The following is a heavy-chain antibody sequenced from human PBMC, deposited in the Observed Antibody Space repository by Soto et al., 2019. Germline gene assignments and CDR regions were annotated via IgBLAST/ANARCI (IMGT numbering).Heavy chain of an antibody. D-gene: IGHD3-3*01. V-gene: IGHV3-23*01. J-gene: IGHJ6*02. CDR3: AKNGDFWSWGMDV. Sequence: LRLSCAASGFTFSTYAMTWVRQAPGKGLEWVSIISSTGDGTYYADSVKGRFTISRDNSQRTLNLQMNSLRAEDTAVYYCAKNGDFWSWGMDVWGQGTTVTVSS. CDR1: GFTFSTYA. CDR2: ISSTGDGT.